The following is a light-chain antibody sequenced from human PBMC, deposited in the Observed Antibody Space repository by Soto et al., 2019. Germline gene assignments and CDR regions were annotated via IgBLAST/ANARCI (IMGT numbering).Light chain of an antibody. Sequence: EIVMTQSPATLSVSPGERATLSCRASQSVSSNLAWYQQKPGQAPRLLTYDESTRATGIPARFSGSGFGTEFTLTISSMQSEDFAVYYCQQYNNWPLTFGGGTKVEIK. CDR2: DES. J-gene: IGKJ4*01. V-gene: IGKV3-15*01. CDR1: QSVSSN. CDR3: QQYNNWPLT.